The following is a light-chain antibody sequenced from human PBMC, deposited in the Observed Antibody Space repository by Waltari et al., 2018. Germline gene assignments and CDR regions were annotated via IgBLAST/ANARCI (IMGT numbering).Light chain of an antibody. V-gene: IGLV2-23*02. Sequence: QSALTQPASVSGSPGQSITISCTGTSSDVGGYNLVSWYQQHTGKAPKLMIFEVTKRPSGVSIRFSGSKAGNTASLTISGLQADDEADYYCCSHADSTTRVLFGGGTKLTVL. CDR2: EVT. CDR3: CSHADSTTRVL. CDR1: SSDVGGYNL. J-gene: IGLJ2*01.